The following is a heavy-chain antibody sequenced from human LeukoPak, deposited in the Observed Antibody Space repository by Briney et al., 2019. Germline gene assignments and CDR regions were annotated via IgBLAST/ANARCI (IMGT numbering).Heavy chain of an antibody. CDR3: ARGGGSYSPFDY. CDR1: GGSLSSYY. CDR2: IYYSGST. D-gene: IGHD1-26*01. Sequence: PSETLSLTCAVSGGSLSSYYWSWIRQPPGKGLEWIGYIYYSGSTNYNPSLKSRVTISVDTSKNQFSLKLSSVTAADTAVYYCARGGGSYSPFDYWGQGTLVTVSS. V-gene: IGHV4-59*01. J-gene: IGHJ4*02.